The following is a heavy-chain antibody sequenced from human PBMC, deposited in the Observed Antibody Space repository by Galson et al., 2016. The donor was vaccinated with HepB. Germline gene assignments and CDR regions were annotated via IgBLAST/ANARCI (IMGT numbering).Heavy chain of an antibody. V-gene: IGHV6-1*01. CDR3: ASGTGAYVQ. Sequence: CAISGDSVSRNTAAWYWIRQSPSRGLEWLGRTYYRSKWSSDYAVSMKSRITINADTSMNQFSLQLNSVTPEDTAVYYCASGTGAYVQWGQGTLVTVSS. D-gene: IGHD5-12*01. CDR2: TYYRSKWSS. J-gene: IGHJ4*02. CDR1: GDSVSRNTAA.